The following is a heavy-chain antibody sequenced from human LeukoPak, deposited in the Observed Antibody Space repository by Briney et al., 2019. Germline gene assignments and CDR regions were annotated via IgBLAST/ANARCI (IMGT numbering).Heavy chain of an antibody. J-gene: IGHJ4*02. CDR3: TTDPTFIVVVPY. Sequence: GGSLRLSCAASGFTVSSNYMSWVRQAPGKGLEWVGRIKSKTDGGTTDYAAPVKGRFTISRDDSKDTLYLQMNSLKTDDTAVYYCTTDPTFIVVVPYWGQGTLVTVSS. CDR1: GFTVSSNY. CDR2: IKSKTDGGTT. V-gene: IGHV3-15*01. D-gene: IGHD2-2*01.